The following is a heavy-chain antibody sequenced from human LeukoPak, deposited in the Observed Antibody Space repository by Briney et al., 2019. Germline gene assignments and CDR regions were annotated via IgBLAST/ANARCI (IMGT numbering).Heavy chain of an antibody. Sequence: PSETLSLTCAVYGGSFSGYYWSWIRQPPGKGLEWTGEINHSGSTNYNPSLKSRVTISVDTSKNQFSLKLISVTAADMAVYYCATLNKPGWFDPWGQGTLVTVSS. CDR3: ATLNKPGWFDP. CDR2: INHSGST. CDR1: GGSFSGYY. D-gene: IGHD1-14*01. J-gene: IGHJ5*02. V-gene: IGHV4-34*01.